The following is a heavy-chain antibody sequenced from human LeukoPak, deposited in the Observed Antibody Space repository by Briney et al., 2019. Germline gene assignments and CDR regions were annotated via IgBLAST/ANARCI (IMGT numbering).Heavy chain of an antibody. CDR2: IIPIFGTA. CDR1: GGTFSSYA. CDR3: ARPHFPLTQEDYFDY. J-gene: IGHJ4*02. Sequence: SVKVSCKASGGTFSSYAISWVRQAPGQGLEWMGGIIPIFGTANYAQKFQGRVTITADESTSTAYMELSSLRSEDTAVYYCARPHFPLTQEDYFDYWGQGTLVTVSS. V-gene: IGHV1-69*13.